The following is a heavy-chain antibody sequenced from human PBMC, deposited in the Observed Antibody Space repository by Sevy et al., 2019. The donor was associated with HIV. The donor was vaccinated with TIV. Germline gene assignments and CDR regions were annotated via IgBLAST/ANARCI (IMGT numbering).Heavy chain of an antibody. Sequence: GGSLRLSCAASGFTFSRYDMHWVRQVAGKGLEWISAIDTTEEKYYTGSMKGRFTISREDAENSLFVQMISLRVGDTAVYYCARDGDAIPVRGPNGYFDLWGRGTLVTVSS. CDR2: IDTTEEK. D-gene: IGHD2-21*01. J-gene: IGHJ2*01. V-gene: IGHV3-13*01. CDR1: GFTFSRYD. CDR3: ARDGDAIPVRGPNGYFDL.